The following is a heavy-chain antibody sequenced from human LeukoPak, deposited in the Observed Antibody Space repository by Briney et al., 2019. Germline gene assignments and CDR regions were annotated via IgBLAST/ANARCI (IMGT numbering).Heavy chain of an antibody. V-gene: IGHV3-21*01. CDR2: ISSSSTYI. D-gene: IGHD3-10*01. CDR1: GFTFSSYS. J-gene: IGHJ6*03. CDR3: ARVFGVTQFDYYYYMDV. Sequence: PGGSLRLSCAASGFTFSSYSMNWVRRAPGKGLEWVSSISSSSTYIYYADSVKGRFTTSRDSAKNSLYLQMNSLRAEDTAVYYCARVFGVTQFDYYYYMDVWGKGTTVTVSS.